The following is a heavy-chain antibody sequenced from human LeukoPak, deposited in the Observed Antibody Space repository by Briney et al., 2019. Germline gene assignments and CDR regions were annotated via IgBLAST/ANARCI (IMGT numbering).Heavy chain of an antibody. CDR3: ARDIELST. CDR2: TSGTTTTV. V-gene: IGHV3-48*03. D-gene: IGHD3-16*02. J-gene: IGHJ3*01. Sequence: PGGSLRLSCAASGFTFSSCEMYWVRQAPGRGLEWVSFTSGTTTTVHYADSVRGRFTISRDNSKNTLSLQMNSLRVEDTAIYYCARDIELSTWGLGTLVTVSS. CDR1: GFTFSSCE.